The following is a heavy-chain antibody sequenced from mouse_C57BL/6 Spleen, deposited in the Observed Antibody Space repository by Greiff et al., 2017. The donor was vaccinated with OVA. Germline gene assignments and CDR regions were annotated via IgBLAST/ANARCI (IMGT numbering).Heavy chain of an antibody. CDR2: INYDGSST. D-gene: IGHD2-4*01. V-gene: IGHV5-16*01. Sequence: EVMLMESEGGLVQPGSSMKLCCTASGFTFSDYYMAWVRQVPEKGLEWVANINYDGSSTYYLDSLKSRFIISRDNAKNILYLQMSSLKSEDTATYYCARGDYGWYFDVWGTGTTVTVSS. CDR1: GFTFSDYY. J-gene: IGHJ1*03. CDR3: ARGDYGWYFDV.